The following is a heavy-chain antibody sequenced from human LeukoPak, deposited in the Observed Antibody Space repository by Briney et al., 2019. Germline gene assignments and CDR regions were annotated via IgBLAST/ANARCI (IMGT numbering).Heavy chain of an antibody. CDR3: ARSPMGYFDY. CDR2: IDWDHDK. J-gene: IGHJ4*02. Sequence: SGPALVKPTQTLTLTCTFSGFSLRTSGMRVSWIRQPPGKALEWLARIDWDHDKFYSTSLKTRLTISKDTSKNQVVLTMTNMDPVDTATYYCARSPMGYFDYWGQGTLVTVSS. CDR1: GFSLRTSGMR. D-gene: IGHD3-16*01. V-gene: IGHV2-70*04.